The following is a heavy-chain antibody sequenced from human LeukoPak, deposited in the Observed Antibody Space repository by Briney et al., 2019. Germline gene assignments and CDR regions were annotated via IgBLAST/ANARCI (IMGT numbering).Heavy chain of an antibody. V-gene: IGHV4-59*08. CDR3: ARHDDILTGYPLDY. J-gene: IGHJ4*02. D-gene: IGHD3-9*01. CDR2: IYYSGST. Sequence: SETLSLTCTVSGGSISSYYWSWIRQPPGKGLEWIGYIYYSGSTNYNPSLKSRVTISVDTSKNQFSLKLSSVTAADTAMYYCARHDDILTGYPLDYWGQGTLVTVSS. CDR1: GGSISSYY.